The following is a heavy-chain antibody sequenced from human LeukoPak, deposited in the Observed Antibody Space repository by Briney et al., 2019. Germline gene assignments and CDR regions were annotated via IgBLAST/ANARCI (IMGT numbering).Heavy chain of an antibody. CDR3: ARGGAVSGVYY. Sequence: SETLSLTCTVSGYSISIAYYWGWIRPPPGKGLEWIGSIYHSGSTYYNPSLRSRVTISVDTSKNQFSLKLTSVTAADTAVYYCARGGAVSGVYYWGQGTLVTVSS. CDR1: GYSISIAYY. J-gene: IGHJ4*02. D-gene: IGHD6-13*01. V-gene: IGHV4-38-2*02. CDR2: IYHSGST.